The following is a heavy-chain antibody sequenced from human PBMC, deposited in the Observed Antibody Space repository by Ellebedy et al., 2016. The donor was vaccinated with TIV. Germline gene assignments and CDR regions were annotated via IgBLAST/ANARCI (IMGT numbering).Heavy chain of an antibody. CDR2: IRYDGTNK. Sequence: GESLKISCAASGFIFSSYGMHWVRQAPRKGLEWVAFIRYDGTNKFYADSVKGRFTISRDDSKNTVYLQMNSLRADDTAIYHCARGPLGGTPRAFDSWGQGTLVTVSS. D-gene: IGHD1-26*01. CDR1: GFIFSSYG. V-gene: IGHV3-30*02. J-gene: IGHJ4*02. CDR3: ARGPLGGTPRAFDS.